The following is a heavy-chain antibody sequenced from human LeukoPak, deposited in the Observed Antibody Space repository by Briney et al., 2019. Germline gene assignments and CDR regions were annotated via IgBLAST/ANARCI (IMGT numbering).Heavy chain of an antibody. J-gene: IGHJ4*02. D-gene: IGHD3-10*01. CDR2: IDGDDDK. V-gene: IGHV2-70*18. CDR3: ARVRGPGHLLDY. Sequence: TLSLTCTVSGGSISSYYWSWIRQPPGKALEWLALIDGDDDKYYSTSLKTRLTISKDTSETQVVLTMTNMDPLDSATYYCARVRGPGHLLDYWGQGTLVTVSS. CDR1: GGSISSYYW.